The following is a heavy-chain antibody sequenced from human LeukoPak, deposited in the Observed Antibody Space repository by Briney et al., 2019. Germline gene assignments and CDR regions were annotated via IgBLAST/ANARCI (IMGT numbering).Heavy chain of an antibody. J-gene: IGHJ5*02. V-gene: IGHV1-2*02. D-gene: IGHD6-13*01. Sequence: ASVKVSCKASGYTFTGYYMHWVRQAPGQGLEWMGWINPNSGGTNYAQKFQGRVTMTRDTSISTAYMELSRLRFDDTAVYYCARVRGPWGSSSWYFNQQTSSENWFDPWGQGTLVTVSS. CDR2: INPNSGGT. CDR3: ARVRGPWGSSSWYFNQQTSSENWFDP. CDR1: GYTFTGYY.